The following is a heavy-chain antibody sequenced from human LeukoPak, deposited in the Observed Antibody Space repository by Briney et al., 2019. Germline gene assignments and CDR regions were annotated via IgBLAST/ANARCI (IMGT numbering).Heavy chain of an antibody. D-gene: IGHD3-10*01. CDR2: IYTSGST. CDR1: GGSISSGSYY. V-gene: IGHV4-61*02. Sequence: SETLSLTCTVSGGSISSGSYYWSWIRQPAGKGLEWIGRIYTSGSTNYNPSLKSRVTMSVDTSKNQFSLKLSSVTAADTAVYYCARDGYYGSGSYSPKGYYYYYMDVWGKGTRSPSP. CDR3: ARDGYYGSGSYSPKGYYYYYMDV. J-gene: IGHJ6*03.